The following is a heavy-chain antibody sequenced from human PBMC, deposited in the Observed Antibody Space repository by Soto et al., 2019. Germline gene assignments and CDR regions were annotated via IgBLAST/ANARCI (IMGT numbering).Heavy chain of an antibody. J-gene: IGHJ4*02. CDR3: AKVTGAAAGTGY. D-gene: IGHD6-13*01. V-gene: IGHV3-23*01. Sequence: GGSLRLSCAASGFTFSSYAMSWVRQAPGKGLEWVSAISGSGGSTYYADSVRGRFTISRDNSKNTLYLQMNGLRAEDTAVYYCAKVTGAAAGTGYWGQGTMVTVSS. CDR1: GFTFSSYA. CDR2: ISGSGGST.